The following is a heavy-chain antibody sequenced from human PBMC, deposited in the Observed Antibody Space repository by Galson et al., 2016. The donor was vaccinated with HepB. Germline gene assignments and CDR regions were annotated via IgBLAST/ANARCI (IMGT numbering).Heavy chain of an antibody. J-gene: IGHJ6*02. Sequence: SVKVSCKASGGTFNSYAISWVRQAPGQGLEWMGGIIPLYGTANSAQKFQGRVTITADESTSTAYMELSSLRSEDTAVYYCGRVRDGYDHYYYYGMDVWGQGTTVTVSS. CDR2: IIPLYGTA. CDR3: GRVRDGYDHYYYYGMDV. V-gene: IGHV1-69*13. D-gene: IGHD5-24*01. CDR1: GGTFNSYA.